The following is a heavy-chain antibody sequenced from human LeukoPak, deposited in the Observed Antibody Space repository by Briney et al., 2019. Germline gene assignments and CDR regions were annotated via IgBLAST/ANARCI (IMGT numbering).Heavy chain of an antibody. CDR2: IYDSGST. Sequence: PSETLSLTCTVSGGSISSYFCNWVRQPPGKGLEWIGHIYDSGSTNYNPSLKSRVTISVDTSKNQFSLKLSSVTAADTAVYYCAKENRGSGTFDYWGQGTLVTVSS. D-gene: IGHD3-10*01. V-gene: IGHV4-59*01. CDR1: GGSISSYF. J-gene: IGHJ4*02. CDR3: AKENRGSGTFDY.